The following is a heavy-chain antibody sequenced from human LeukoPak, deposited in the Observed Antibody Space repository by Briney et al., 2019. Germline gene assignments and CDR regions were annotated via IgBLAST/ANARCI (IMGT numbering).Heavy chain of an antibody. CDR3: ATMITIFGVVGAFDI. J-gene: IGHJ3*02. Sequence: GGSLRLSCAASGFTFSSYGIHWVRQAPGKGLEWVAVISHDGTNKYYADSVKGRFTISRDNSKNTLYLQMNSLRAEDTAVYYCATMITIFGVVGAFDIWGQGTMVTVSS. CDR1: GFTFSSYG. D-gene: IGHD3-3*01. CDR2: ISHDGTNK. V-gene: IGHV3-30*03.